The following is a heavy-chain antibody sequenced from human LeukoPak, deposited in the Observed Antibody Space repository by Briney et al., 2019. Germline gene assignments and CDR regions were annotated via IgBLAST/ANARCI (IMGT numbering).Heavy chain of an antibody. J-gene: IGHJ6*03. D-gene: IGHD4-23*01. CDR1: EGTFSSYA. Sequence: SVKVSCKASEGTFSSYAISWVRQAPGQGLEWMGGIIPIFGTANYAQKFQGRVTITADKSTSTAYMELSSLRSEDTAVYYCARGYGGNSYYYYMDVWGKGTTVTVSS. V-gene: IGHV1-69*06. CDR2: IIPIFGTA. CDR3: ARGYGGNSYYYYMDV.